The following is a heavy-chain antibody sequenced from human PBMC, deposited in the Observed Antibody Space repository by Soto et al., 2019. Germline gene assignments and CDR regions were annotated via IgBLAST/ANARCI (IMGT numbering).Heavy chain of an antibody. CDR2: ISGSGGST. CDR3: GKATKYSGYNLSFDY. CDR1: GVTFSSYA. D-gene: IGHD5-12*01. J-gene: IGHJ4*02. Sequence: GGSLRLSCAASGVTFSSYAMSWVRQAPGKGLEWVSAISGSGGSTYYADSVKGRFTISRDNSKNTLYLQMNSLRAEDTAVYYSGKATKYSGYNLSFDYGGQETRVPVSS. V-gene: IGHV3-23*01.